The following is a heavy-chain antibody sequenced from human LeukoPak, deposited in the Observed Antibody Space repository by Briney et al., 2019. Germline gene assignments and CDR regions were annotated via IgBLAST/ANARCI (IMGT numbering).Heavy chain of an antibody. CDR1: GFTFSSCG. J-gene: IGHJ4*02. D-gene: IGHD6-13*01. CDR2: IRYDGSNK. CDR3: AHMAAAGSSTTFDY. V-gene: IGHV3-30*02. Sequence: GGSLRLSCAASGFTFSSCGMHWVRQAPGKGLEWVAFIRYDGSNKYYADSVKGRFTISRDNSKNTLYLQMNSLRAEDTAVYYCAHMAAAGSSTTFDYWGQGTLVTVSS.